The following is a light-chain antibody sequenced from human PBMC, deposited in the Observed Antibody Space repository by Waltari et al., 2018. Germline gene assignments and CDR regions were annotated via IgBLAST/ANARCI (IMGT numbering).Light chain of an antibody. CDR2: GAS. CDR3: QHYVSLPVT. J-gene: IGKJ1*01. CDR1: QSVCRS. V-gene: IGKV3-20*01. Sequence: SCRASQSVCRSLAWYQQKPGQAPRLLIYGASSRATGIPDRFSGGGSGTDFSLTISRLEPEDFAAYHCQHYVSLPVTFGQGTKVEIK.